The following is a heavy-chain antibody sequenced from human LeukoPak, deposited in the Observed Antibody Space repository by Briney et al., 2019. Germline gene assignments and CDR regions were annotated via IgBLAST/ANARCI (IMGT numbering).Heavy chain of an antibody. CDR1: GFTISSYT. Sequence: GGSLRLSCAASGFTISSYTMSWVRQAPGKGLEWVSSTSSSGIYIYYADSVKGRFTISRDNAKNSLYLQMNSLRAEDTAVYYCARTSPGNGDYGGFNIMDYFDYWGQGTLVTVSS. J-gene: IGHJ4*02. CDR3: ARTSPGNGDYGGFNIMDYFDY. V-gene: IGHV3-21*01. D-gene: IGHD4-17*01. CDR2: TSSSGIYI.